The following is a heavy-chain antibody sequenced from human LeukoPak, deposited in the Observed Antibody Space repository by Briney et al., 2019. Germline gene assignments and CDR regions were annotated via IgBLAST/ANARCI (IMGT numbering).Heavy chain of an antibody. V-gene: IGHV3-30*18. CDR3: AKSRSAYSGSSDY. J-gene: IGHJ4*02. CDR2: ISYDGSNK. Sequence: PGRSLRLSCAASGFTFSSYGMHWVRQAPGKGLEWVAVISYDGSNKYYADSVRGRFTISRDNSKNTLYLQMNSLRAEDTAVYYCAKSRSAYSGSSDYWGQGTLVTVSS. D-gene: IGHD1-26*01. CDR1: GFTFSSYG.